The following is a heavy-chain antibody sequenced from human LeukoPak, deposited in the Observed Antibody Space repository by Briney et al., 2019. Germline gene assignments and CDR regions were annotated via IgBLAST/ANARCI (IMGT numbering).Heavy chain of an antibody. Sequence: SETLSLTCAVSGGSISSGGYSWSWIRQPPGTGLEWIGYIYHSGSTYYNPSLKSRVTISVDRSKNQFSLKLSSVTAADTAVYYCARGNPLPTTFDYWGQGTLVTVSS. D-gene: IGHD1-14*01. CDR2: IYHSGST. CDR1: GGSISSGGYS. V-gene: IGHV4-30-2*01. CDR3: ARGNPLPTTFDY. J-gene: IGHJ4*02.